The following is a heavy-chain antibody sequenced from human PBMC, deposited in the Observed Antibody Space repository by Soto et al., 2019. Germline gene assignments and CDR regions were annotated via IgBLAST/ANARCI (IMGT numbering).Heavy chain of an antibody. Sequence: PSETLSLTCSVSGGSMSGYYWGWIRQPPGKGLEWIGSIYYSGSTYYNPSLKSRVTISVDTSKNQFSLKLSSVTAADTAVYYCARHGPGGSYSDYWGQGTLVTVSS. CDR3: ARHGPGGSYSDY. CDR1: GGSMSGYY. V-gene: IGHV4-39*01. CDR2: IYYSGST. J-gene: IGHJ4*02. D-gene: IGHD1-26*01.